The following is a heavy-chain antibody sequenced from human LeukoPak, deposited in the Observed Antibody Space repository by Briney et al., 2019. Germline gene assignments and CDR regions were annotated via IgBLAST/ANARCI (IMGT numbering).Heavy chain of an antibody. J-gene: IGHJ5*02. CDR1: GGSISTYY. CDR3: ARGAYGSGDRGWFDP. V-gene: IGHV4-4*07. Sequence: SETLSLTCTVSGGSISTYYWSWIRQPAGKGLEWIGRIYTSGSTNYNPSLKSRVTMSVDTSKNQFSLRLSSVTAADTAVYYCARGAYGSGDRGWFDPWGQGTLVTVSS. CDR2: IYTSGST. D-gene: IGHD3-10*01.